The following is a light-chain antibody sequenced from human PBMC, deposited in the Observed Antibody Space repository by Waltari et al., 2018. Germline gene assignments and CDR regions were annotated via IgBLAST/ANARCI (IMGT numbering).Light chain of an antibody. Sequence: EIVLTQSPGTLSLSPGERATLSCRASQTISNYLAWYQQKPGQAPRLLIYDASSRAIGIPDRFSGSGSGTDFTLTISRLEPEDFAMYYCQQYNAWPRTFGQGTKVEIK. CDR2: DAS. V-gene: IGKV3-20*01. CDR1: QTISNY. J-gene: IGKJ1*01. CDR3: QQYNAWPRT.